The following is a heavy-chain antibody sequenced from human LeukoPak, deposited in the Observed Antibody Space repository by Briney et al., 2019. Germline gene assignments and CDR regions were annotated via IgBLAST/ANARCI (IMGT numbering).Heavy chain of an antibody. CDR3: ATTGVYYDYVWGSYRPTYYSDY. V-gene: IGHV4-59*01. CDR1: GGSISSYY. CDR2: IYYSGST. J-gene: IGHJ4*02. D-gene: IGHD3-16*02. Sequence: SETLSLTCTVSGGSISSYYWSWIRQPPGKGLEWIGYIYYSGSTNYNPSLKSRVTISVETSKNQFSLKLSSVTAADTAVYYCATTGVYYDYVWGSYRPTYYSDYWGQGTLVTVSS.